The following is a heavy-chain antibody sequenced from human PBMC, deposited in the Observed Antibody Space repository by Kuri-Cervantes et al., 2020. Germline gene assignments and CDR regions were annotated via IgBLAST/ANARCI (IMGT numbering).Heavy chain of an antibody. CDR2: INAGNGNT. D-gene: IGHD2-15*01. Sequence: ASVKVSCKASGGTFSSYAISWVRQAPGQRLEWMGWINAGNGNTKYSQKFQGRVTITRDTSASTAYMELSSLRSDDTAVYYCAREGWPGETPDYWGQGALVTVSS. CDR3: AREGWPGETPDY. J-gene: IGHJ4*02. V-gene: IGHV1-3*01. CDR1: GGTFSSYA.